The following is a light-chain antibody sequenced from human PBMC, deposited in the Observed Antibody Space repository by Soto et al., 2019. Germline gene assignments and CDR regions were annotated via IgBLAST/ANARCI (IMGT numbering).Light chain of an antibody. CDR2: AAS. CDR1: QGISNY. V-gene: IGKV1-27*01. CDR3: QKYNPSPWT. J-gene: IGKJ1*01. Sequence: DIQMTQSPSSLSASVGDRVTITCRASQGISNYLAWYQQKPGKVPKLLIYAASTLQSGVPSRFSGSGSGTDLTRTISSLQSEDVATYYCQKYNPSPWTFGQGTKVEIK.